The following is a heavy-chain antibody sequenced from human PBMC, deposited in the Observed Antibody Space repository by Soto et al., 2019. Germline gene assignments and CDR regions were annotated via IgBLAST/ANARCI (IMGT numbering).Heavy chain of an antibody. J-gene: IGHJ4*02. Sequence: GGSLSLSCAASGFTFTRYSMNLVRQAPGKGLEWVASISSTTNYIYYGESLKGRLTISRDNAKNSMYLQMNTLRAEDTAVYYCARESEDLSSNLDYWGQGTLVTVSS. CDR3: ARESEDLSSNLDY. CDR1: GFTFTRYS. CDR2: ISSTTNYI. V-gene: IGHV3-21*06.